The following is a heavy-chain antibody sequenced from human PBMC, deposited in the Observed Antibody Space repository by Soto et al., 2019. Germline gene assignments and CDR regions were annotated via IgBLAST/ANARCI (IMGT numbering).Heavy chain of an antibody. CDR3: AREIASSGRIDY. Sequence: SETLSLTCTVSGGSISSYYWSWIRQPPGKGLEWIGYIYYSGSTNYNPSLKSRVTISVDTSKNQFSLKLSSVTAADTAVYYCAREIASSGRIDYWGQGTLVTVSS. V-gene: IGHV4-59*01. D-gene: IGHD1-26*01. CDR1: GGSISSYY. J-gene: IGHJ4*02. CDR2: IYYSGST.